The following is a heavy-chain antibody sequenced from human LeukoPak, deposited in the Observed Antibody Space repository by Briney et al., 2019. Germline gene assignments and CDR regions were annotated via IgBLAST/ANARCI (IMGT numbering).Heavy chain of an antibody. J-gene: IGHJ4*02. Sequence: ASVKVSCKVSGYTLTELSMHWVRQAPGKGLEWMGGFDPEDGETSYAQKFQGRVTMTRDTSTSTVYMELSSLRSEDTAVYYCARDLSNYDFWSGYCGPDYWGQGTLVTVSS. CDR2: FDPEDGET. D-gene: IGHD3-3*01. CDR3: ARDLSNYDFWSGYCGPDY. V-gene: IGHV1-24*01. CDR1: GYTLTELS.